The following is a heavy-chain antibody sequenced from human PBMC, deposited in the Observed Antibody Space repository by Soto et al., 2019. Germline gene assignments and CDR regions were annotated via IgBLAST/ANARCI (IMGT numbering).Heavy chain of an antibody. V-gene: IGHV3-23*01. CDR1: GFTFSSYA. Sequence: GGSLRLSCAASGFTFSSYAMTWVRQAPGKGLEWVSTISGTGGNTYYADSVKGRFTISRDNSKNTVYLQMNSLRAEDTAVYYCVKAVYLLDFDYWGQGTLVTVSA. J-gene: IGHJ4*02. CDR3: VKAVYLLDFDY. CDR2: ISGTGGNT. D-gene: IGHD1-20*01.